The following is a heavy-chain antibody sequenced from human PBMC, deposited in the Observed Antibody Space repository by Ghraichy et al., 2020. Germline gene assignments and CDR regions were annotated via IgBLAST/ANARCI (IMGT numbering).Heavy chain of an antibody. J-gene: IGHJ4*02. D-gene: IGHD3-3*01. Sequence: SETLSLTCDVSGGSISTSNWWNWVRQAPGRGLQWIGDIYHGGNTNYNPSLKSRLTISVDKSKNRFSLTLTSVTAADTALYFCARAAPGIWGGYPHFDLWGQRPLVIVPS. CDR3: ARAAPGIWGGYPHFDL. CDR2: IYHGGNT. V-gene: IGHV4-4*02. CDR1: GGSISTSNW.